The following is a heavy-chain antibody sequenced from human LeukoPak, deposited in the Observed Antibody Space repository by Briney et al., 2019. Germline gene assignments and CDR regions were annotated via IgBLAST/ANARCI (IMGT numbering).Heavy chain of an antibody. CDR2: ISPGGGTT. J-gene: IGHJ3*02. V-gene: IGHV3-23*01. CDR1: GFAFGSEA. D-gene: IGHD2-2*02. CDR3: AKDPDLPATITQDAFDI. Sequence: GGSLRLSCAVSGFAFGSEAMSWVRQSPARGLEWVASISPGGGTTYYADYVKGRFTISRDNSNNSLFVQMNSLRAEDTAVYFCAKDPDLPATITQDAFDIWGQGTTVTVS.